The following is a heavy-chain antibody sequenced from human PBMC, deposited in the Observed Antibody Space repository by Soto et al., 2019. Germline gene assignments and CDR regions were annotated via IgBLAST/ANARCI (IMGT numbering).Heavy chain of an antibody. V-gene: IGHV3-9*01. CDR3: AKDMGSYDDSSKYFDY. CDR1: GFTFDDYA. D-gene: IGHD4-4*01. J-gene: IGHJ4*02. CDR2: ISWNSGSI. Sequence: EVQLVESGGGLVQPGRSLRLSCAASGFTFDDYAMHWVRQAPGKGLEWVSGISWNSGSIGYADSVKGRFTISRDNAKNSLYLQMNSLRAEDTALYYCAKDMGSYDDSSKYFDYWGQGTLVTVSS.